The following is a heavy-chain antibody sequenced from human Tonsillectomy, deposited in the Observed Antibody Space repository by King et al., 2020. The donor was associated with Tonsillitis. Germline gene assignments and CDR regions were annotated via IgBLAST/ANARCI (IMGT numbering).Heavy chain of an antibody. CDR1: GGSIRSGSYY. D-gene: IGHD4-17*01. J-gene: IGHJ6*03. CDR2: IYTSGST. V-gene: IGHV4-61*02. Sequence: LQLQESGPGLVKPSQTLSLTCTVSGGSIRSGSYYWSWIRQPAGKGLEWIGRIYTSGSTNYNPSLKSRVTISVDTSKNQLSLKLSSVTAADTAVYYCARDHQYGDYALVPPKSYYYYYYMDVWGKGTTVTVSS. CDR3: ARDHQYGDYALVPPKSYYYYYYMDV.